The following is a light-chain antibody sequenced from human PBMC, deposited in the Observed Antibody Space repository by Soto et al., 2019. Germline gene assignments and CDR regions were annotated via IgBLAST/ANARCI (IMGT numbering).Light chain of an antibody. J-gene: IGKJ4*01. CDR3: QQRSNWPLT. V-gene: IGKV3-11*01. Sequence: EIVLTQSPATLSLSPGERATLSCRASQSVSSYLAWYQQKPGQAPRLLIYDASTRATGIPGRFSGSGSGTDFTLTISIPEPEDVAVYYCQQRSNWPLTFGGGTRVEIK. CDR1: QSVSSY. CDR2: DAS.